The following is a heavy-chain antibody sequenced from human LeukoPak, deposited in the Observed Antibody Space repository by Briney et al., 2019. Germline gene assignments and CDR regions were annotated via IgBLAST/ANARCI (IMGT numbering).Heavy chain of an antibody. Sequence: ASVKVSCKASGYSFIDYFIHWVRQAPGQGLEWIGWINPNSGATTYAQKFQGRVTMTRDTSISTAYMELSRLRSDDTAVYYCASDGSGNPFDYWGQGTLVTVSS. CDR1: GYSFIDYF. CDR3: ASDGSGNPFDY. J-gene: IGHJ4*02. D-gene: IGHD3-10*01. V-gene: IGHV1-2*02. CDR2: INPNSGAT.